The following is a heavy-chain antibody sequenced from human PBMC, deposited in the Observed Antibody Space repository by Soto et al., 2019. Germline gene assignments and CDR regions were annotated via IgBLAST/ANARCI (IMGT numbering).Heavy chain of an antibody. J-gene: IGHJ3*02. CDR3: AKKGLGSLTTFCSGSGCHYAFDM. V-gene: IGHV3-23*01. CDR1: GFTFSSYA. Sequence: DVKLLESGGGLVQPGGSLRLSCAASGFTFSSYAMSWVRQPPGKGLEWVPTISGGGDGTYYADSMKGHFTISRDNSKNTLYLQMNSLRAEDTAIYYCAKKGLGSLTTFCSGSGCHYAFDMWGQGTMVTVSS. CDR2: ISGGGDGT. D-gene: IGHD2-15*01.